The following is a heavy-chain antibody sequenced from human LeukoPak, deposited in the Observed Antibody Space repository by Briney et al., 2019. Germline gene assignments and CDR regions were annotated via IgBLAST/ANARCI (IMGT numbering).Heavy chain of an antibody. Sequence: PSETLSLTCTVSGGSLSSSSYYWGWIRQPPGKGLEWIGSIYYSGSTYYNPSLKSRVTISVDTSKNQFSLKLSSVTAADTAVYYCARHLSGGLSQEWEWLPNPPFDYWGQGTLVTVSS. CDR3: ARHLSGGLSQEWEWLPNPPFDY. D-gene: IGHD5-18*01. CDR1: GGSLSSSSYY. CDR2: IYYSGST. V-gene: IGHV4-39*01. J-gene: IGHJ4*02.